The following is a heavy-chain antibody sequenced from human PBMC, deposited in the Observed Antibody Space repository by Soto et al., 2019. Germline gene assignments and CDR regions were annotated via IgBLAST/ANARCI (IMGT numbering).Heavy chain of an antibody. CDR2: IIPILGIA. J-gene: IGHJ6*03. V-gene: IGHV1-69*02. CDR1: GGTFSSYT. D-gene: IGHD3-10*01. CDR3: ASSGSYYYYYRDV. Sequence: QVQLVQSGAEVKKPGSSVKVSCKASGGTFSSYTISWVRQAPGQGLEWMGRIIPILGIANYAQKFQGRVTITADKSTSTAYMELSSLRSEDTAVYYCASSGSYYYYYRDVWGKGTTVTVSS.